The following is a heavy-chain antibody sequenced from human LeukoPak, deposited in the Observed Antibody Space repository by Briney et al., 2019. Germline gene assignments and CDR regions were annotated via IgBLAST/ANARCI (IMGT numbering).Heavy chain of an antibody. D-gene: IGHD5-12*01. CDR3: AKDPRRGYDARYFDY. J-gene: IGHJ4*02. Sequence: PGGSLRLSCAASVFTFSSYAMSWVRQAPGKGLEWVSAISGSGGSTYYADSVKGRFTISRDNSKNTLYLQMNSLRAEDTAVYYCAKDPRRGYDARYFDYWGQGTLVTVSS. CDR1: VFTFSSYA. V-gene: IGHV3-23*01. CDR2: ISGSGGST.